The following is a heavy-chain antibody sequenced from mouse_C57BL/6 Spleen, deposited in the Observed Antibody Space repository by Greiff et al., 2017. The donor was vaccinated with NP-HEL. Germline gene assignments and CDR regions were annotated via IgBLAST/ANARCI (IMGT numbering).Heavy chain of an antibody. D-gene: IGHD1-1*01. Sequence: VQLQQSGPELVKPGASVKISCKASGYAFSSSWMNWVKQRPGKGLEWIGRIYPGDGDTNYNGKFKGKATLTADKSSSTAYMQLSSLTSEDSAVYYCAREGVYGSSPYYYAMDYWGQGTSVTVSS. CDR3: AREGVYGSSPYYYAMDY. CDR2: IYPGDGDT. J-gene: IGHJ4*01. V-gene: IGHV1-82*01. CDR1: GYAFSSSW.